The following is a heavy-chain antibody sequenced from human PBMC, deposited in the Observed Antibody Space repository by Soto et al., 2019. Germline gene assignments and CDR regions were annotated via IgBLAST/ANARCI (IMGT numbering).Heavy chain of an antibody. V-gene: IGHV4-34*01. CDR2: INHSGNT. CDR1: GESFSAYY. D-gene: IGHD4-17*01. Sequence: QVQLQQWGAGLLKPSETLSLTCGVDGESFSAYYWNWIRQPPGKGLEWIGAINHSGNTNYNPSLKSRATISVDTSKNHFSLRLNSVTAADTALYFCARACGDYCQTPRAFDYWGQGALVTVS. J-gene: IGHJ4*02. CDR3: ARACGDYCQTPRAFDY.